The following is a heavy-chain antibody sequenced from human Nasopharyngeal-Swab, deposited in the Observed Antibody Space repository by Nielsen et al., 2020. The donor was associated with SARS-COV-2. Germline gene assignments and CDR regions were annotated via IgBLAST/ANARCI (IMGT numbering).Heavy chain of an antibody. V-gene: IGHV3-23*01. CDR1: GYSFRTYG. D-gene: IGHD2/OR15-2a*01. CDR2: ISGSGDSSGSGGST. J-gene: IGHJ4*02. CDR3: AKDLRGPYFF. Sequence: GESLKISCVASGYSFRTYGMSWVRQAPGKGLEWVAAISGSGDSSGSGGSTYYADSVQGRFTISRDNSKNTLSLQMNSLRAEDTALYYCAKDLRGPYFFWGQGTLVTVSS.